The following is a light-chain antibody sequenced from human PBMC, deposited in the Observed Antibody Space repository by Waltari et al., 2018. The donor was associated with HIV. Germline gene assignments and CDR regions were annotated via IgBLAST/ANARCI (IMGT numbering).Light chain of an antibody. CDR3: EQNMHLPPYP. Sequence: LTQSPTTRAVSVGERGTHPWRASQSPSANLAWYQQRPGQAPRRLIYGASPTATDIPARFSSSGSGTEETLTISTVQSEGTAVYYCEQNMHLPPYPCGQATTL. CDR2: GAS. CDR1: QSPSAN. J-gene: IGKJ2*01. V-gene: IGKV3-15*01.